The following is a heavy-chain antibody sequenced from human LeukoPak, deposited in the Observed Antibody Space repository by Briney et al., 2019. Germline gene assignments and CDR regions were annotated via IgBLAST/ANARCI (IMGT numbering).Heavy chain of an antibody. CDR3: ASVTYSSSWFEYFQH. CDR1: GATFSSYA. Sequence: SVKVSCKAAGATFSSYAISWVRQAPGQGLEWMGGIIPIFGTANYTQKFQGRVTITTDESTSTAYMELSSLRSEDPAVYYCASVTYSSSWFEYFQHWGQGTLVTVSS. D-gene: IGHD6-13*01. V-gene: IGHV1-69*05. J-gene: IGHJ1*01. CDR2: IIPIFGTA.